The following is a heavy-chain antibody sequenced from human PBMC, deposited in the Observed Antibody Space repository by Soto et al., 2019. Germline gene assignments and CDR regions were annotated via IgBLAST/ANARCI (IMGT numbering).Heavy chain of an antibody. CDR1: GYSFTSYW. CDR2: IDPSDSYT. J-gene: IGHJ4*02. V-gene: IGHV5-10-1*01. CDR3: ARHSNQLLGLDY. D-gene: IGHD2-2*01. Sequence: LGESLKISCKGSGYSFTSYWISWVRQMPGKGLEWMGRIDPSDSYTKYSPSFQGHVTISADKSISTAYLQWSSLKASDTAMYYCARHSNQLLGLDYWGQGTLVTVSS.